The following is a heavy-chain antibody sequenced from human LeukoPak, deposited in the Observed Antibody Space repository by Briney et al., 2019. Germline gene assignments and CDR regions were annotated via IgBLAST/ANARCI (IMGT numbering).Heavy chain of an antibody. D-gene: IGHD4-17*01. Sequence: SETLSLTCAVYGWSFSGYYLSCIRQPPGKGLEWIGEINHSGSTNYKPSLKSRVTISVDTSKNQFSLKLRSVTAADTAVYCCARGRRDYGVRASTSGGWFDPWGQGKLVTVSS. CDR3: ARGRRDYGVRASTSGGWFDP. CDR2: INHSGST. CDR1: GWSFSGYY. V-gene: IGHV4-34*01. J-gene: IGHJ5*02.